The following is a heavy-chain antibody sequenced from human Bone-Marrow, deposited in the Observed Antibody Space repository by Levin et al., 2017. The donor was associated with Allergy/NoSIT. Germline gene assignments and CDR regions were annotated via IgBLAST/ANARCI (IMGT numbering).Heavy chain of an antibody. V-gene: IGHV1-69*06. CDR3: VRELGGPSES. J-gene: IGHJ5*02. Sequence: KISCKASGGTFSTSPISWVRQAPGQGLEWMGGIIPVLGSPPSPQKFQGRLTFTAGTSASTTYMDLSSLTPDDTAVYFCVRELGGPSESWGQGTLVTVSS. CDR2: IIPVLGSP. D-gene: IGHD2-15*01. CDR1: GGTFSTSP.